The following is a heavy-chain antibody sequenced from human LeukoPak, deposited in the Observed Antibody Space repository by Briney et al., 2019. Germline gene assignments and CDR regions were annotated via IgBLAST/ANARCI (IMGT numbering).Heavy chain of an antibody. CDR2: INHSGST. CDR1: GGSFSGYY. V-gene: IGHV4-34*01. CDR3: ARGASAYMDV. J-gene: IGHJ6*03. Sequence: SETLSLTCAVYGGSFSGYYWSWIRQPPGKGLEWIGEINHSGSTNYNPSLKSRVTISVDTSKNQFSLKLSSVTAADTAVYYCARGASAYMDVWGKGTTVTLSS.